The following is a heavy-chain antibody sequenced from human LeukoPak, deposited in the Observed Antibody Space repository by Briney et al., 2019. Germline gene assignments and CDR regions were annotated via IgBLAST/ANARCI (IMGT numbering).Heavy chain of an antibody. V-gene: IGHV3-9*01. CDR2: ISWNSGSI. J-gene: IGHJ3*02. CDR3: AKQKGDYVWGTYRPDAFDI. D-gene: IGHD3-16*02. CDR1: GSTFDDYA. Sequence: GGSLRLSCAASGSTFDDYAMHWVRQAPGKGLEWVSGISWNSGSIGYADSVKGRFTISRDNAKNSLYMQMNSLRPEDTALYYCAKQKGDYVWGTYRPDAFDIWGQGTMVTVSS.